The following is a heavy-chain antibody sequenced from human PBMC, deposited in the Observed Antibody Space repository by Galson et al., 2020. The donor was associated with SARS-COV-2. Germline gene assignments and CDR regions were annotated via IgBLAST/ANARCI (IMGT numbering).Heavy chain of an antibody. Sequence: SETLSLTCTASGGTISSYYWTWIRQPPGKGLEWIGYIYSSGSTNYNPSLKSRVTISADASKNQFSLKLSSVTAADTAMYYCARQDKDEEYEYCGYRYFKWFDPWGQGTLVTVSS. V-gene: IGHV4-59*08. CDR1: GGTISSYY. J-gene: IGHJ5*02. CDR2: IYSSGST. D-gene: IGHD3-16*02. CDR3: ARQDKDEEYEYCGYRYFKWFDP.